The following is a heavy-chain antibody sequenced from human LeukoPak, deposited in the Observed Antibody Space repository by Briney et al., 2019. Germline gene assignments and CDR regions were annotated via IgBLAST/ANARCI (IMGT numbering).Heavy chain of an antibody. CDR3: ARASGYWDSSGAFDY. CDR1: GFTFSSYD. J-gene: IGHJ4*02. D-gene: IGHD3-22*01. Sequence: PGGSLRLSCAASGFTFSSYDMHWVRQATGKGLEWVSAIGTAGDTYYPGSVKGRFTISRENAKNSLYLQMNSLRAGDTAVYYCARASGYWDSSGAFDYWGQGTLVTVSS. CDR2: IGTAGDT. V-gene: IGHV3-13*01.